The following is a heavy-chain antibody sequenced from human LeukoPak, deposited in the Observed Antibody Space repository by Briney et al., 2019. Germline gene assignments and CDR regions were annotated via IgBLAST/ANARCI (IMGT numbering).Heavy chain of an antibody. J-gene: IGHJ4*02. V-gene: IGHV4-34*01. Sequence: PSETLSLTCAVYGGSFSGYYWSWIRQPPGKGLEWIGEINHSGSTNYNPSLKSRVTISVDKSKNQFSLKLSSVTAADTAVYYCARAPLIPTGGGYFDYGGKEPLVTVPS. CDR1: GGSFSGYY. CDR2: INHSGST. CDR3: ARAPLIPTGGGYFDY. D-gene: IGHD3-16*01.